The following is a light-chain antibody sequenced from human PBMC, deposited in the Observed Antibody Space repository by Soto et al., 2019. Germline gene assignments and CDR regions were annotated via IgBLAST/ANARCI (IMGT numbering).Light chain of an antibody. CDR1: QNIGTS. Sequence: DIQMTQSPSSLSVSVGDRVTITCRSRQNIGTSLNWYQMKLGRAPTLLIYSASTLQSGAPTGFSGGGSGTDFNLTINSVQREDFATYSCQQSYNAAYSFGQRTMLEIK. CDR3: QQSYNAAYS. V-gene: IGKV1-39*01. CDR2: SAS. J-gene: IGKJ2*01.